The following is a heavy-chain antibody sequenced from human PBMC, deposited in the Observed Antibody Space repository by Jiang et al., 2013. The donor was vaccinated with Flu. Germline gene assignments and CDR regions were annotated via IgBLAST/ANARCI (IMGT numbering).Heavy chain of an antibody. D-gene: IGHD5-24*01. V-gene: IGHV5-51*01. Sequence: LEWMGIIYPDDSDTRYRQSFQGQVTISADKSISTAYLQWSSLKASDTAMYYCARHSTEEMSTPLPFDYWGQGTLVTVSS. CDR3: ARHSTEEMSTPLPFDY. CDR2: IYPDDSDT. J-gene: IGHJ4*02.